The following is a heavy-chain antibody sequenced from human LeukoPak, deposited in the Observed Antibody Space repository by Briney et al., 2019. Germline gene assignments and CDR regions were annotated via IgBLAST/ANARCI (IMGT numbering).Heavy chain of an antibody. J-gene: IGHJ5*02. Sequence: SETLSLTCAVYGGSFSGYYWSWIRQPPGKGLEWIGEINHSGSTNYNPSLKSRVTISVDTSKNQFSLNRSSVTSADTAVYYGSRRGLRSEAKNWFDPWGKGTLVTVSS. CDR3: SRRGLRSEAKNWFDP. CDR1: GGSFSGYY. D-gene: IGHD5-12*01. CDR2: INHSGST. V-gene: IGHV4-34*01.